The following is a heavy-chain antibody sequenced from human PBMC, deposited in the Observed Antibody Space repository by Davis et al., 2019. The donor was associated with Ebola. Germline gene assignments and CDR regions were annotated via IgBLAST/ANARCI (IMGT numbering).Heavy chain of an antibody. CDR1: GYTFTGYY. Sequence: ASVKVSCKASGYTFTGYYMHWVRQAPGQGLEWMGRINPNSGGTNYAQKFQGRVTMTRDTSISTAYMELSSLRSEDTAVYYCAVRRDGYNYDYWGQGTLVTVSS. CDR3: AVRRDGYNYDY. J-gene: IGHJ4*02. D-gene: IGHD5-24*01. V-gene: IGHV1-2*06. CDR2: INPNSGGT.